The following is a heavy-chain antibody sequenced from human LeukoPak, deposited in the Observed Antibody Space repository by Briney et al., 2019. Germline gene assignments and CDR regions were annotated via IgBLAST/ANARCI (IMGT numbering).Heavy chain of an antibody. CDR3: ANVPMVRGVKDAFDI. D-gene: IGHD3-10*01. Sequence: ASVKVSCKASGYTFTSYAMNWVRQAPGQGLEWMGWINTNTGNPTYAQGFTGRFVFSLDTSVSTAYLQISSLKAEDTAVYYCANVPMVRGVKDAFDIWGQGTMVTVSS. CDR1: GYTFTSYA. J-gene: IGHJ3*02. CDR2: INTNTGNP. V-gene: IGHV7-4-1*02.